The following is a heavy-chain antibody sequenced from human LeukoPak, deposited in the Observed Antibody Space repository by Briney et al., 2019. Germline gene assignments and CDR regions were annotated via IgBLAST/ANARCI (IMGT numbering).Heavy chain of an antibody. D-gene: IGHD6-13*01. V-gene: IGHV3-53*01. Sequence: PGGSLRLSCAASGITFSSYAMSWVRQAPGKGLEWVSVIYSGGSTYYADSVKGRFTISRDNSKNTLYLQMNSLRAEDTAVYYCARVISSSWYFDYWGQGTLVTVSS. CDR3: ARVISSSWYFDY. CDR2: IYSGGST. CDR1: GITFSSYA. J-gene: IGHJ4*02.